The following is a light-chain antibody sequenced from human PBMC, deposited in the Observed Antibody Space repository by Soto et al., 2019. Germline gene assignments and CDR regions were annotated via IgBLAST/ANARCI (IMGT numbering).Light chain of an antibody. CDR3: QVWDSSSDHVV. CDR2: YDS. Sequence: SYELTQPPSVSVAPGQTARITCGGTNIGSKSVHWYQQKPGQAPVLVIYYDSDRPSGIPERFSGSNSGNTATLTISRVEAGDEADYYCQVWDSSSDHVVFGGGTQLTVL. CDR1: NIGSKS. J-gene: IGLJ2*01. V-gene: IGLV3-21*04.